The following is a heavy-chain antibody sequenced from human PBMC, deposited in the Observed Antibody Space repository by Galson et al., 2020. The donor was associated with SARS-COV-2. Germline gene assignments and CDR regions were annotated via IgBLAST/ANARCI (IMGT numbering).Heavy chain of an antibody. Sequence: ASVKVSCKASGYTFTSYGISWVRQAPGQGLEWMGWISAYNGNTNYAQKLQGRVTMTTDTSTSTAYMELRSLRSDDTAVYYCARHDSSGYTELSFDYWGQGTRVTVSS. CDR1: GYTFTSYG. CDR3: ARHDSSGYTELSFDY. J-gene: IGHJ4*02. D-gene: IGHD3-22*01. V-gene: IGHV1-18*01. CDR2: ISAYNGNT.